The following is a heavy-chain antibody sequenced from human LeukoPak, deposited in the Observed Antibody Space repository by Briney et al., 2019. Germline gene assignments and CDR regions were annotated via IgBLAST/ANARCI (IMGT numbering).Heavy chain of an antibody. D-gene: IGHD2-2*01. CDR3: ARVRIVVVPAAGDYFDY. J-gene: IGHJ4*02. Sequence: SETLSLTCTVSGGSISSGSYYWSWIRQPAGKGLEWIGRIYTSGSTNYNPSLKSRVTISVDTSKNQFSLKLSSVTAADTAVYYCARVRIVVVPAAGDYFDYWGQGTLVTVSS. V-gene: IGHV4-61*02. CDR1: GGSISSGSYY. CDR2: IYTSGST.